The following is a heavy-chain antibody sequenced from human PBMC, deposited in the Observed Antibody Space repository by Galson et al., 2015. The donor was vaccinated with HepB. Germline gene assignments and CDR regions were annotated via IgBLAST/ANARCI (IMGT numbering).Heavy chain of an antibody. CDR1: GGTFSSYA. CDR3: ARSDYGGNSYYFDY. D-gene: IGHD4-23*01. Sequence: VKVSCKASGGTFSSYAISWVRQAPGQGLEWMGGIIPIFGTANYAQKFQGRVTITADESTSTAYMELSSLRSEDTAVYYCARSDYGGNSYYFDYWGQGTLVTVSS. J-gene: IGHJ4*02. V-gene: IGHV1-69*13. CDR2: IIPIFGTA.